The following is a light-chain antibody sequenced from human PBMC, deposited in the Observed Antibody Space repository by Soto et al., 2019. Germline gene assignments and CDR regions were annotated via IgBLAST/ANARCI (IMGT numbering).Light chain of an antibody. Sequence: QSVLTQPASVSGSPGQSITISCTGTSSDVVGYNFFSWYQQLPGKAPKLMIHDVSDRPSGVSDRFSGSKSGNTASLTISGLQAEDEADYYCSSYTSSSTLGVFGTGTKVTVL. V-gene: IGLV2-14*03. J-gene: IGLJ1*01. CDR1: SSDVVGYNF. CDR3: SSYTSSSTLGV. CDR2: DVS.